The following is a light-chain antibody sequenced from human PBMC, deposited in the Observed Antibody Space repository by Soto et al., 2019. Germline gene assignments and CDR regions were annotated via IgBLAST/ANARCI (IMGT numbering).Light chain of an antibody. CDR3: QQRSNWPRT. CDR2: DAS. Sequence: EIVLTQSPGTLSLSPGERATLSCRASQSVSSYLAWYQQKPGQAPRLLISDASDRATGIPDRFSGSGSGTDFTLTISSLEPEDFAVYYCQQRSNWPRTFGQGTKVDIK. CDR1: QSVSSY. V-gene: IGKV3-11*01. J-gene: IGKJ1*01.